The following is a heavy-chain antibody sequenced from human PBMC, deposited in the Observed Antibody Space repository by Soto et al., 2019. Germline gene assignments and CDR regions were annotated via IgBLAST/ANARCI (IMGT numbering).Heavy chain of an antibody. J-gene: IGHJ3*02. CDR1: GYSFTSYW. Sequence: PGESLKISCKGSGYSFTSYWISWVRQMPGKGLEWMGRIDPSDSYTNYSPSFQGHVTISADKSISTAYLQWSSLEASDTAMYYCARLSYDSTIDLPRRAFDIWGQGTMVTVSS. CDR2: IDPSDSYT. V-gene: IGHV5-10-1*01. D-gene: IGHD3-22*01. CDR3: ARLSYDSTIDLPRRAFDI.